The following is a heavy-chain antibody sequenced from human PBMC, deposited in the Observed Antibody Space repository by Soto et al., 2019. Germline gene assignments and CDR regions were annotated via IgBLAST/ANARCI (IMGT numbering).Heavy chain of an antibody. CDR1: GYTFTSYG. Sequence: QIQLAQSGAEMKKTGASVKVSCKTSGYTFTSYGISWVRQAPGQGLEWVGWISAHNGDTKYAQNLQGRVTMNTDTSTSTAYMELRSLTSDDTAVYYCTRDWSRYYYSSGVMWFYGGQGTLVTVSS. J-gene: IGHJ4*02. D-gene: IGHD3-22*01. CDR2: ISAHNGDT. V-gene: IGHV1-18*01. CDR3: TRDWSRYYYSSGVMWFY.